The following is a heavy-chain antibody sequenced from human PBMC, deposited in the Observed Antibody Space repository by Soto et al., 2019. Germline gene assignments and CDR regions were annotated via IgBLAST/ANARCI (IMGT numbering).Heavy chain of an antibody. Sequence: QGQLVQSGAEVKKPGASVKVSCKASGYTFTRYGISWVRQAPGQGLEWMGWISGYNGDTKYAQKFQGRVTMTIDTTTTTAYMELRSLTSDDTAVYYCAKNGQPPYYYYGMDVWSQGTTLSVSS. D-gene: IGHD2-8*01. J-gene: IGHJ6*02. CDR1: GYTFTRYG. CDR3: AKNGQPPYYYYGMDV. CDR2: ISGYNGDT. V-gene: IGHV1-18*01.